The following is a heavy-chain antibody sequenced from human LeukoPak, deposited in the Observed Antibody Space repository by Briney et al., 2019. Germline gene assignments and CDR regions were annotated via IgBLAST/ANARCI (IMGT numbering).Heavy chain of an antibody. CDR1: GGSISSSSYY. V-gene: IGHV4-39*01. Sequence: LETLSLTCTVSGGSISSSSYYWGWIRQPPGKGLEWLGSIYYSGSTYYNPSLKSRVTISVDTSKNQFSLKLSSVTAADTAVYYCARLPGRSSPQGWFDPWGQGTLVTVSS. CDR2: IYYSGST. J-gene: IGHJ5*02. D-gene: IGHD2-2*01. CDR3: ARLPGRSSPQGWFDP.